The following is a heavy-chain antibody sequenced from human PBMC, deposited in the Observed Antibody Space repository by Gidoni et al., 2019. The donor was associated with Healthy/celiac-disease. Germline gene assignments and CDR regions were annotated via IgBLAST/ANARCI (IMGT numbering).Heavy chain of an antibody. CDR2: ISSSGSTI. D-gene: IGHD3-22*01. Sequence: QVQLVESGGGLVKPGGSLRLSCAAYGFTFSDYYLSWIRQAPGKGLEWVSYISSSGSTIYYADSVKGRFTISRDNAKNSLYLQMNSLRAEDTAVYYCARDHPLGNYYDSSGLIDYWGQGTLVTVSS. CDR1: GFTFSDYY. J-gene: IGHJ4*02. V-gene: IGHV3-11*01. CDR3: ARDHPLGNYYDSSGLIDY.